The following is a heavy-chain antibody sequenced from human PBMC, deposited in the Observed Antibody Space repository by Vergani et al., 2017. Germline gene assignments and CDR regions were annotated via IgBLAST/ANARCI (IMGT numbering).Heavy chain of an antibody. CDR3: ASGKGLFDY. J-gene: IGHJ4*02. V-gene: IGHV4-34*01. CDR2: INHSGST. CDR1: GGSFSGYY. Sequence: QVQLQQWGAGLLKPSETLSLTCAVYGGSFSGYYWSWIRQPPGKGLEWSGEINHSGSTNYNPSLKSRVTISVNTSKNQFSLKLSSVTAADTAVYYCASGKGLFDYWGQGTLVTVSS.